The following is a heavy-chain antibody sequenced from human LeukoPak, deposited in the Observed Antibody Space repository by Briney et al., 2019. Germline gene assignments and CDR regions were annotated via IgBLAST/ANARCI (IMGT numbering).Heavy chain of an antibody. J-gene: IGHJ3*02. CDR1: GYTFTGYY. V-gene: IGHV1-2*02. D-gene: IGHD7-27*01. CDR3: ARVLPTGGPSQGGAFDI. CDR2: INPNSGGT. Sequence: GASVKVSCKASGYTFTGYYMHWVRQAPGQGLEWMGWINPNSGGTNYAQKFQGRVTMTRDTSISTAYMELSRLRSDDTAVYYCARVLPTGGPSQGGAFDIWGQGTMVTVSS.